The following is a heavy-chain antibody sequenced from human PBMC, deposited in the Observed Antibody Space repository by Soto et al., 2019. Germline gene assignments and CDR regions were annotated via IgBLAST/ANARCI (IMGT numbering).Heavy chain of an antibody. CDR3: TRRVRSTGLLDY. CDR2: VYYTGST. D-gene: IGHD4-4*01. Sequence: QLQLRESGSGLVKPSETLSLTCTVSGNSISGTSSFWAWIRQPPGKNLEWIGSVYYTGSTYYNSSLKSRVSISIDTSKNQFSLSLNSVTAADTAVYYCTRRVRSTGLLDYWGQGALVTVSS. CDR1: GNSISGTSSF. J-gene: IGHJ4*02. V-gene: IGHV4-39*01.